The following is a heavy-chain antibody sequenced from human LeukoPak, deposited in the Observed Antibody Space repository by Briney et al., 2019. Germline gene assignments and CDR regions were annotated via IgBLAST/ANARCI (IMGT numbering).Heavy chain of an antibody. V-gene: IGHV3-74*01. D-gene: IGHD1-1*01. CDR2: INYDARSR. CDR1: GFTFSLSW. CDR3: VRGAGPGTPFD. J-gene: IGHJ1*01. Sequence: GGSLRLSSAASGFTFSLSWMHWVRQAPGKGLEWVSSINYDARSRTYADSVKGRLTISRDNAENTLFLQMNSLRVEDSAIYSCVRGAGPGTPFDWGQGILVTVSS.